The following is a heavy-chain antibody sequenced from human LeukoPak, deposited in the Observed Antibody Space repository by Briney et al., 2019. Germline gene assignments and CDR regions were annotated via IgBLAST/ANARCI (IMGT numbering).Heavy chain of an antibody. CDR2: IYYSGST. CDR3: ARGFPRYNWNDSPFRPGIYFDY. CDR1: GGSISSYY. V-gene: IGHV4-59*01. Sequence: SETLSLTCTVSGGSISSYYWSWIRQPPGKGLEWIGYIYYSGSTNYNPSLKSRVTISVDTSKNQFSLKLSSVTAADTAVYYCARGFPRYNWNDSPFRPGIYFDYXXXGXLXXVSS. D-gene: IGHD1-1*01. J-gene: IGHJ4*02.